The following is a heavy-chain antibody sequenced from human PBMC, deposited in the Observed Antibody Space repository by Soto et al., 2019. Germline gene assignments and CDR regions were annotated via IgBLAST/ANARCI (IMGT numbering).Heavy chain of an antibody. V-gene: IGHV1-69*01. CDR3: SRGESPDAFDI. CDR2: IIPIFGTA. Sequence: QVQLLQSGAEVKKPGSSVKVSCKASGGTFSSYDISWVRQAPGQGLEWMGGIIPIFGTANYAQKFQGRVTMTADESTSTASMELSSLSSEDTAVYYCSRGESPDAFDIWGQGTMVTVSS. CDR1: GGTFSSYD. J-gene: IGHJ3*02.